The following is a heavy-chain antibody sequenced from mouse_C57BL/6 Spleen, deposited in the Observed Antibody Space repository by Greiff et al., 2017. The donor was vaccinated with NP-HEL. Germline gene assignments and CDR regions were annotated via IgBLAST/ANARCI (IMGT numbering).Heavy chain of an antibody. Sequence: QVQLKQPGAELVKPGASVKLSCKASGYTFTSYWMHWVKQRPGQGLEWIGMIHPNSGSTNYNEKFKSKATLTVDKSSSTAYMQLSSLTSEDSAVYYCARSYYGSRYYAMDYWGQGTSVTVSS. J-gene: IGHJ4*01. V-gene: IGHV1-64*01. CDR1: GYTFTSYW. D-gene: IGHD1-1*01. CDR3: ARSYYGSRYYAMDY. CDR2: IHPNSGST.